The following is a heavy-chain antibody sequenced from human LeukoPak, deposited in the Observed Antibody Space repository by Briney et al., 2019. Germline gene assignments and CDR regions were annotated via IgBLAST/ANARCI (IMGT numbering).Heavy chain of an antibody. V-gene: IGHV3-53*01. CDR1: GFTVSSNY. CDR3: AREKFAVVTSDYYYGMDV. D-gene: IGHD4-23*01. J-gene: IGHJ6*02. CDR2: IYSGGST. Sequence: GGSLRLSCAASGFTVSSNYMSWVRQAPGKGLEWVSVIYSGGSTYYADSVKGRFTISRDNSKNTLYLQMNSLRAEDTAVYYCAREKFAVVTSDYYYGMDVWGQGTTVTVSS.